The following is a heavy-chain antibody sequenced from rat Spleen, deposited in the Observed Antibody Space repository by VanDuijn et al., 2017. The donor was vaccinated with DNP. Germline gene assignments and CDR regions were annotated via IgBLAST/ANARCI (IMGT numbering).Heavy chain of an antibody. Sequence: EVQLVESGGGLVQPGRSLKLSCAASGFTFSNYDMAWFRQAPTKGLEWVATITYDVIRTYYRDSVKGRFTISIDNAKSTLNLQMDSLRSEDTATYYCARRGYGGRGFFDYWGQGVMVTVSS. J-gene: IGHJ2*01. V-gene: IGHV5-29*01. D-gene: IGHD1-11*01. CDR3: ARRGYGGRGFFDY. CDR1: GFTFSNYD. CDR2: ITYDVIRT.